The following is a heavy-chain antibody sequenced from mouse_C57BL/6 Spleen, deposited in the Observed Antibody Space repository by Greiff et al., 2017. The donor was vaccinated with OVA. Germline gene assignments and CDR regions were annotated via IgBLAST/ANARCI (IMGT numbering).Heavy chain of an antibody. D-gene: IGHD2-1*01. J-gene: IGHJ4*01. CDR3: ARNGNYVYYAMDY. V-gene: IGHV2-2*01. CDR2: IWSGGST. Sequence: VKLMESGPGLVQPSQSLSITCTVSGFSLTRYGVHWVRQSPGKGLEWLGVIWSGGSTDYNAAFISRLSISKDNSKSQVFFKMNSLQADDTAIYYCARNGNYVYYAMDYWGQGTSVTVSS. CDR1: GFSLTRYG.